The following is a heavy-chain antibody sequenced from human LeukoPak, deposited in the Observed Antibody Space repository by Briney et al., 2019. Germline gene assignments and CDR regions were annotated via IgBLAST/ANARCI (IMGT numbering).Heavy chain of an antibody. CDR3: AKRSHDYGGYMDF. J-gene: IGHJ4*02. Sequence: GGSLRLSCAASGFTFSSYSMNWVRQAPGKGLEWVSTIRNSGSSTSYADSVKGRFTISRDNSKNTLYLQLNSLRADDTALYYCAKRSHDYGGYMDFWGQGTLVTVSS. D-gene: IGHD4-17*01. CDR1: GFTFSSYS. CDR2: IRNSGSST. V-gene: IGHV3-23*01.